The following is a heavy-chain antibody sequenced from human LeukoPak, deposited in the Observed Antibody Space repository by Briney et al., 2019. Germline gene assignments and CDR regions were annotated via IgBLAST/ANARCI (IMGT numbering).Heavy chain of an antibody. J-gene: IGHJ6*03. CDR2: IYQSGST. Sequence: SETLSLTCTVSGYSIISDYFWGWIRQPLGKGLEWIGSIYQSGSTFYSSSLKSRVAISVDTSKNQFSLKLSSVTAADTAVYYCARGPTYYYYYYMDVWGKGTTVTISS. CDR1: GYSIISDYF. CDR3: ARGPTYYYYYYMDV. V-gene: IGHV4-38-2*02.